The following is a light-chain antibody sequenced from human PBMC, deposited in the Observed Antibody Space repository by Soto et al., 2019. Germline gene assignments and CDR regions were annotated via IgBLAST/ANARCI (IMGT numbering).Light chain of an antibody. CDR3: QQFNNWPHT. J-gene: IGKJ2*01. CDR2: DAS. V-gene: IGKV3-11*01. Sequence: VLTQSPATLSLSPGERATLSCRASLNVNSYLAWYQQKPGQAPRLLIYDASNRAAGIPARFSGSGSGTDFTLTISSLEPEDFAIYYCQQFNNWPHTFGQGTRLEIK. CDR1: LNVNSY.